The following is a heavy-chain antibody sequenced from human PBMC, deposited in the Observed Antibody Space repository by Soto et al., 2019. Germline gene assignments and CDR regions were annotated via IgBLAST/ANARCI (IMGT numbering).Heavy chain of an antibody. J-gene: IGHJ4*02. CDR1: GGSISSGDYY. V-gene: IGHV4-30-4*01. D-gene: IGHD2-15*01. Sequence: PSETLSLTCTVSGGSISSGDYYWSWIRQPPGKGLEWIGYIYYSGSTYYNPSLKSRVTISVDTSKNQFSLKLSSVTAADTAVYYCAREAKYCSGGSCYLSGLDYWGQVPLVIVSS. CDR3: AREAKYCSGGSCYLSGLDY. CDR2: IYYSGST.